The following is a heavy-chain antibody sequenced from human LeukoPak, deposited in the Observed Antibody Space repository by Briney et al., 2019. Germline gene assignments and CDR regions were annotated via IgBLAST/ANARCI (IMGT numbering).Heavy chain of an antibody. CDR1: GNLR. V-gene: IGHV3-74*01. Sequence: GGALGLFWGASGNLRMEWVRPAPGEGLVWVSHINSDGSWTSYADSVKGRFTISKDNAKNTVYLQMNSLRAEDTAVYYCVSFYETYWGRGTLVTVSS. CDR2: INSDGSWT. D-gene: IGHD2/OR15-2a*01. J-gene: IGHJ4*02. CDR3: VSFYETY.